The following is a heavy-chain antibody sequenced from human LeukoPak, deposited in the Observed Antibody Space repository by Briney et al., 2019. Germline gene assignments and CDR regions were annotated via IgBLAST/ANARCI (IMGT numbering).Heavy chain of an antibody. D-gene: IGHD3-9*01. V-gene: IGHV1-8*01. CDR2: MNPNSGNT. J-gene: IGHJ5*02. CDR1: GYTFTSYD. CDR3: ARSAGLLRYFDWLPHSPNWFDP. Sequence: ASVKVSCKASGYTFTSYDINWVRQATGQGLEWMGWMNPNSGNTGYAQKFQGRVTMTRNTSISTAYMELSSLRSEDTAVYYCARSAGLLRYFDWLPHSPNWFDPWGQGTLVTVSS.